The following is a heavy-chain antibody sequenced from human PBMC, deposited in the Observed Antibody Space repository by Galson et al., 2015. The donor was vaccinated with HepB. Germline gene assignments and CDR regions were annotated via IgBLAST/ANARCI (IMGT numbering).Heavy chain of an antibody. CDR2: INPSGGST. Sequence: SVKVSCKASGYTFTSYYMHWVRQAPGQELEWMGIINPSGGSTSYAQKFQGRVTMTRDTSTSTVYMELSSLRSEDTAVYYCAREPAGLISGSYYVGYYFDYWGQGTLVTVSS. V-gene: IGHV1-46*03. CDR1: GYTFTSYY. J-gene: IGHJ4*02. D-gene: IGHD1-26*01. CDR3: AREPAGLISGSYYVGYYFDY.